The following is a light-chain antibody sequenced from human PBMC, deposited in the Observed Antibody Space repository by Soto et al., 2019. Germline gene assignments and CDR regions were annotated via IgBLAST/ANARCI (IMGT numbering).Light chain of an antibody. V-gene: IGKV3-20*01. J-gene: IGKJ1*01. CDR3: QQYGSTPKT. CDR2: GAS. Sequence: SVLTQSPGTLYLSPGERATLSCRSSQSVSSGYLDWYQQKPGHAPRPLIYGASSRATAIPDRFSGSGSGTHFALTISRREPEDFVLYYGQQYGSTPKTCGQGPKVDIK. CDR1: QSVSSGY.